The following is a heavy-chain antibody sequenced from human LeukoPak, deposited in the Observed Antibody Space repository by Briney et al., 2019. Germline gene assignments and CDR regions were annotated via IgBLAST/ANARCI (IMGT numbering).Heavy chain of an antibody. D-gene: IGHD1-26*01. J-gene: IGHJ4*02. CDR3: AHRTVGNSFDY. CDR2: NHWNAAD. V-gene: IGHV2-5*01. CDR1: WFSLSTSGVG. Sequence: SGPTLVNPTQTLTLTWTFSWFSLSTSGVGVGWIRQPPGKALEWLAVNHWNAADHYSPSLNSRLTITEDTSKNQVVLTMTDMDPVDKVTYYCAHRTVGNSFDYWGQGILVTVSS.